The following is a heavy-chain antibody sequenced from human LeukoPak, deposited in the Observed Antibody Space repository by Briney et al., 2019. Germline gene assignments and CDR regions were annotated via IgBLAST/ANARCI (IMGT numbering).Heavy chain of an antibody. CDR1: GGTFSSYA. CDR3: ARSGIAAAGTGDWFDP. D-gene: IGHD6-13*01. CDR2: IIPILGIA. V-gene: IGHV1-69*04. Sequence: SVKVSCKASGGTFSSYAISWVRQAPGQGLEWMGRIIPILGIANYAQKFQGRVTITADKSTSTAYMELSSLRSEDTTVYYCARSGIAAAGTGDWFDPWGQGTLVTVSS. J-gene: IGHJ5*02.